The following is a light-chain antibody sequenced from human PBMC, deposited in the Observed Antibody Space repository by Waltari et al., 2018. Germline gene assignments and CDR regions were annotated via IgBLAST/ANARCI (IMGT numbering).Light chain of an antibody. CDR2: DVA. J-gene: IGLJ3*02. Sequence: QSALTQPASVSESPGQSITISCPGTSRDVGGYNYVCWYQQHPGKAPKLIIYDVAKRPSGVSNRFSGSKSGNTASLTISGLQAEDEADYYCFSYRSSSTWVFGGGTKLTVL. V-gene: IGLV2-14*01. CDR1: SRDVGGYNY. CDR3: FSYRSSSTWV.